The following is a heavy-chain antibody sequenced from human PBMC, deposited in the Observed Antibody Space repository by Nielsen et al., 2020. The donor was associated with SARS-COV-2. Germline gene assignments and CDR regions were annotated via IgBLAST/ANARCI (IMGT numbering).Heavy chain of an antibody. Sequence: KVSCKGSGYSFTGYWIGWVRQMPGKGLEWMGIIYPGDSDTRYSPSFQGQVTISADKSISTAYLQWSSLKASDTAMYYCARANRAAAGTGPFDYWGQGTLVTVSS. CDR2: IYPGDSDT. V-gene: IGHV5-51*01. CDR1: GYSFTGYW. CDR3: ARANRAAAGTGPFDY. D-gene: IGHD6-13*01. J-gene: IGHJ4*02.